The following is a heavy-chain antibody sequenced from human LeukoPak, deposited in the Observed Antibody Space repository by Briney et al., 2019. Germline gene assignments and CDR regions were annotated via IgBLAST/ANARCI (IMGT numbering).Heavy chain of an antibody. CDR2: ISPNSGGT. CDR3: ARVMYDASDY. D-gene: IGHD2-8*01. CDR1: GYTFSSYG. V-gene: IGHV1-2*02. J-gene: IGHJ4*02. Sequence: ASVKVSCKASGYTFSSYGISWVRQAPGQGLEWMGWISPNSGGTNYAQKFQGRVTMTRDTSISTAYMELSRLRSDDTAVYYCARVMYDASDYWGQGTLVTVSS.